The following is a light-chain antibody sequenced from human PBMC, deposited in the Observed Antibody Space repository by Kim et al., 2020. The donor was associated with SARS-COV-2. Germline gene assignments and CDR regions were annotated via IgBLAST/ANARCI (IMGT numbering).Light chain of an antibody. J-gene: IGLJ3*02. Sequence: SPGQTARITCSGDELSKIFAYWYQQKSGQAPVLVIYNDSEKPSGIPERFSGSSSGTTVTLTISGVQAEDEADYYCQSADSSGTYWVFGGGTQLTVL. CDR3: QSADSSGTYWV. CDR2: NDS. V-gene: IGLV3-25*03. CDR1: ELSKIF.